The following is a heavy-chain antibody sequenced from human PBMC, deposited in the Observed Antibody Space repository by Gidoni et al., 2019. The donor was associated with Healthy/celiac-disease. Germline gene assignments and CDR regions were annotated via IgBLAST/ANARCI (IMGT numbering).Heavy chain of an antibody. CDR3: TRHVVVGATRDY. CDR2: IRSKANSYAT. D-gene: IGHD1-26*01. J-gene: IGHJ4*02. Sequence: EVQLVESGGGLVQHGGSLQLSCAACGFTSSGSAMHWVRQASGKGLGWVGRIRSKANSYATAYAASVKGRFTISRDDSKNTAYLQMNSLKTEDTAVYYCTRHVVVGATRDYWGQGTLVTVSS. CDR1: GFTSSGSA. V-gene: IGHV3-73*01.